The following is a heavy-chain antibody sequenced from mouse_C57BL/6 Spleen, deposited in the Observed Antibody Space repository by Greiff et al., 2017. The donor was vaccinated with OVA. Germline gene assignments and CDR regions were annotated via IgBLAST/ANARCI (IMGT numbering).Heavy chain of an antibody. D-gene: IGHD1-1*01. CDR2: INPNNGGT. CDR3: AKEAITTVVKYFDY. Sequence: VQLQQSGPELVKPGASVKISCKASGYTFTDYYMNWVKQSHGKSLEWIGDINPNNGGTSYNQKFKGKATLTVDKSSSTAYMELRSLTSEDSAVYYCAKEAITTVVKYFDYWGQGTTLTVSS. V-gene: IGHV1-26*01. J-gene: IGHJ2*01. CDR1: GYTFTDYY.